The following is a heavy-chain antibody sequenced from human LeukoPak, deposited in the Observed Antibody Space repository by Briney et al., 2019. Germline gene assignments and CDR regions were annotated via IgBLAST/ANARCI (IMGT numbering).Heavy chain of an antibody. CDR1: GFTFSSYA. CDR2: ISGSGGST. J-gene: IGHJ1*01. V-gene: IGHV3-23*01. Sequence: GGSLRLSCAASGFTFSSYAMSWVRQAPGKGLEWVSAISGSGGSTYYADSVKGRFTISRDNSKNTLYLQMNSLRAEDTAVYYCARVSDSSGYYPHEYFQHWGQGTLVTVSS. CDR3: ARVSDSSGYYPHEYFQH. D-gene: IGHD3-22*01.